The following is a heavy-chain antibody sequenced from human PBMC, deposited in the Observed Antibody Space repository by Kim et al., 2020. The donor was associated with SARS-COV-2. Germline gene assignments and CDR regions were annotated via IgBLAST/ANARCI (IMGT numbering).Heavy chain of an antibody. Sequence: GGSLRLSCAASGFTFSSYWMSWVRKGPGKGLERVANRKQDGSEKYYVDSVKGRLTISTDNANNSLYLQMKSLRAEDTAVYYCGRGILGFTMVRGVIIGDYFDYWGQGTLVTVSS. CDR1: GFTFSSYW. J-gene: IGHJ4*02. CDR3: GRGILGFTMVRGVIIGDYFDY. CDR2: RKQDGSEK. V-gene: IGHV3-7*01. D-gene: IGHD3-10*01.